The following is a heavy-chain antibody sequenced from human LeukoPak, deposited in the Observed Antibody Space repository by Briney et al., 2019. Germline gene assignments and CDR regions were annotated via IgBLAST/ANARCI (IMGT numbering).Heavy chain of an antibody. V-gene: IGHV3-9*01. J-gene: IGHJ6*02. Sequence: PGGSLRLSCAASGFTFDDYAMHWVRQAPGKGLEWVSGISWNSGSIGYADSVKGRFTISRDNAKNSLYLQMNSLRAEDTALYYCAKDISRGGYHYYGMGVWGQGTTVTVSS. CDR1: GFTFDDYA. CDR3: AKDISRGGYHYYGMGV. D-gene: IGHD2-15*01. CDR2: ISWNSGSI.